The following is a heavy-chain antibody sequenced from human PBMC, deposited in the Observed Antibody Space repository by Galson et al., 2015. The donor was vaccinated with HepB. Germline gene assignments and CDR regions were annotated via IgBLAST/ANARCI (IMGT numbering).Heavy chain of an antibody. J-gene: IGHJ4*02. CDR1: GFTFTGYA. V-gene: IGHV3-21*01. CDR2: ISSGSMYI. CDR3: TRGFHYYNNKLNDY. D-gene: IGHD3-22*01. Sequence: SLRLSCAASGFTFTGYAMNWVRQAPGRGLERIASISSGSMYIYYADSMKGRFTISRDNARNSLYLQLNSLRVEDTAVYYCTRGFHYYNNKLNDYWGQGTLVTVSS.